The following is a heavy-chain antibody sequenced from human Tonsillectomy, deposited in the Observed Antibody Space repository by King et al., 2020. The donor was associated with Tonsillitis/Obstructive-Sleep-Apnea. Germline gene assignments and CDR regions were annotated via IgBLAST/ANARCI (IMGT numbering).Heavy chain of an antibody. V-gene: IGHV4-34*01. CDR1: GGTFSGNY. Sequence: VQLQQWGAGLLKPSETLSLTCAVYGGTFSGNYWNWIRQPPGKGLEWIGEINHSGGTNYNPSLKSRVTMSLDTSKNQFFLKLTSVTAADTAVYYCARGPVGKATEGRRENWFDPWGQGTLVTVSS. D-gene: IGHD6-13*01. J-gene: IGHJ5*02. CDR3: ARGPVGKATEGRRENWFDP. CDR2: INHSGGT.